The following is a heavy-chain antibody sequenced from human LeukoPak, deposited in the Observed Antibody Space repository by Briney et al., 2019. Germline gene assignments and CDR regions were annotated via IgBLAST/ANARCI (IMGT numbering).Heavy chain of an antibody. J-gene: IGHJ3*02. CDR2: ISSSSSYI. D-gene: IGHD3-3*01. CDR3: AEQTIFGVVTIPLGAFDI. Sequence: GGSLRLSCAASGFTFSSYSMNWVRQAPGKGLEWVSSISSSSSYIYYADSVKGRFTISRDNAKNSLYLQMNSLRAEDTAVYYCAEQTIFGVVTIPLGAFDIWGQGTMVTVSS. V-gene: IGHV3-21*01. CDR1: GFTFSSYS.